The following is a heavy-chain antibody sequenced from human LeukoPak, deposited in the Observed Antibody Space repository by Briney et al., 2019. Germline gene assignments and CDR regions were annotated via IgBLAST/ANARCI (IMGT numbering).Heavy chain of an antibody. Sequence: SETLSLTCTVSGGSISSSSYYWGWIRQPPGKGLEWIGSIYYSGSNYYNPSLKSRVTISVDTSKNQFSLKLSSVTAADTAVYYCARQSYYSNPFDYWGQGTLVTVSS. CDR3: ARQSYYSNPFDY. J-gene: IGHJ4*02. D-gene: IGHD4-11*01. CDR2: IYYSGSN. CDR1: GGSISSSSYY. V-gene: IGHV4-39*01.